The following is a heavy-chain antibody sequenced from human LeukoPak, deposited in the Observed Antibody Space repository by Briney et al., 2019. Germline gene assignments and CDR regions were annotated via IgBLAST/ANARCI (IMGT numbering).Heavy chain of an antibody. CDR1: GFTFSDYY. V-gene: IGHV3-53*01. Sequence: PGGSLRLSCAASGFTFSDYYMNWIRQAPGKGLEWVSVIYSGGSSYYADSVKGRFTISRDNSKNTLYLQMISLRAEDTAVYYCAKDRYSNYGNWFDPWGQGTLVTVFS. CDR2: IYSGGSS. CDR3: AKDRYSNYGNWFDP. D-gene: IGHD4-11*01. J-gene: IGHJ5*02.